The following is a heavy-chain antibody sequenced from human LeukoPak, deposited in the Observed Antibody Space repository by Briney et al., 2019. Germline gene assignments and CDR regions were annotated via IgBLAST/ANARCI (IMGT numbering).Heavy chain of an antibody. Sequence: PGGSLRLSCAASGFTFSSYAMSWVRQAPGKGLEWVSAISGSGGSTYYADSVKGRFTISRDNSKNTLYLQMNSLRAEDTAVYYCAKSTAGSRQSRGVDVWGQGTTVTVSS. D-gene: IGHD3-10*01. CDR2: ISGSGGST. V-gene: IGHV3-23*01. CDR3: AKSTAGSRQSRGVDV. J-gene: IGHJ6*02. CDR1: GFTFSSYA.